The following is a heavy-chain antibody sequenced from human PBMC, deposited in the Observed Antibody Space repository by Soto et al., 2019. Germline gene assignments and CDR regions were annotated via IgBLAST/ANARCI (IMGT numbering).Heavy chain of an antibody. V-gene: IGHV3-11*01. D-gene: IGHD6-19*01. CDR2: ISSSGSTI. J-gene: IGHJ6*02. CDR1: GFPSSDYY. CDR3: ARDLDSSGWYSHYYYGMDV. Sequence: GGSWRISCAASGFPSSDYYMSWLRQAPGKGLEWVSYISSSGSTIYYAVSVKGRFTISRDNAKNSLYVQMNSLRAEDTAVYYCARDLDSSGWYSHYYYGMDVWGQGTTVTVSS.